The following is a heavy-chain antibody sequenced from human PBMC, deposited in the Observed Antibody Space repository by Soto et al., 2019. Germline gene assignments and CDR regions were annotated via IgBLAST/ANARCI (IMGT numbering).Heavy chain of an antibody. Sequence: QVQLVESGGTVVQPGRSLRLSCAASGFTFSRYGMHWVRQAPGKGLEWVARIWYDGTNDYYADSVKGRFTISKDNSKSTLYLEMNSLSVEDTAVYYCAREDHQQVFDYWGQGTLVTVSS. J-gene: IGHJ4*02. CDR2: IWYDGTND. CDR1: GFTFSRYG. V-gene: IGHV3-33*01. CDR3: AREDHQQVFDY.